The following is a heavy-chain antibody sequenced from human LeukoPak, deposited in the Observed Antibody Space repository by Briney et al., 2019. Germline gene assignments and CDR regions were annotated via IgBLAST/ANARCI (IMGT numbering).Heavy chain of an antibody. CDR1: GYTFTGYY. Sequence: ASVKVSCKASGYTFTGYYMHWVRQAPGQGLEWMGWINPNSGGTNYAQKFQGRVTMTRDTSISTAYMELSRLRSDDTAVYHCARDPSDIVVVPAAMVGHYYYMDVWGKGTTVTVSS. J-gene: IGHJ6*03. CDR3: ARDPSDIVVVPAAMVGHYYYMDV. D-gene: IGHD2-2*01. CDR2: INPNSGGT. V-gene: IGHV1-2*02.